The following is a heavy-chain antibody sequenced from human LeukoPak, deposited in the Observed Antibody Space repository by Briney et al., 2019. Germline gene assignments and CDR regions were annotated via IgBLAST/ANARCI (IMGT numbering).Heavy chain of an antibody. J-gene: IGHJ2*01. CDR1: GDSMSNYY. CDR3: ARQIAYPGWYFDL. Sequence: SETLSLTCTVSGDSMSNYYWSWIRQPPGRGLEWIGYIFYSGSTNYNPSLRSRVTISLDTSKNQFSLKLNSVTAADTAVYYCARQIAYPGWYFDLWGRGTLATVSS. V-gene: IGHV4-59*08. D-gene: IGHD3-16*01. CDR2: IFYSGST.